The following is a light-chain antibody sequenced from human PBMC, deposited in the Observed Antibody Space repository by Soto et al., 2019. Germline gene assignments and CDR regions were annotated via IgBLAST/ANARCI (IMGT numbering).Light chain of an antibody. CDR3: GSKTTTARLG. V-gene: IGLV2-14*01. J-gene: IGLJ1*01. Sequence: QSVLTQPASVSVSPGQTITISCTGTSSDVLAYNYISWYQQHTGKAPKLMIYEVSNRPSGVSDRFSGSKSGNTASLTIYGLQAAHQADHYCGSKTTTARLGFASGTK. CDR1: SSDVLAYNY. CDR2: EVS.